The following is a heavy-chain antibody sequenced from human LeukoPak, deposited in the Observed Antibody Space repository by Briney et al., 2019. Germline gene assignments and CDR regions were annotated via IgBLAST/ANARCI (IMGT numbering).Heavy chain of an antibody. D-gene: IGHD3-22*01. CDR2: ISAGNGNT. J-gene: IGHJ1*01. CDR3: ARVPLDDASGHYYPH. Sequence: ASVKVSCKASGYTFTSYAMHWVRQAPGQRLEWMGWISAGNGNTKYSQKFQGRVTITRDTSASTAYMELNSLSSEDTAVYYCARVPLDDASGHYYPHWGQGTLVTVSS. V-gene: IGHV1-3*01. CDR1: GYTFTSYA.